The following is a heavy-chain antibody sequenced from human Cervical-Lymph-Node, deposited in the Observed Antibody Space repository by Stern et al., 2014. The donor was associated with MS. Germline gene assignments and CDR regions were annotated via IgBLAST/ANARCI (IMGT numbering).Heavy chain of an antibody. CDR2: IYPDDSDI. V-gene: IGHV5-51*03. CDR1: GYTFTNNW. J-gene: IGHJ6*02. D-gene: IGHD1-1*01. Sequence: EVQLVESGAEVKKPGESLKISCKGSGYTFTNNWIAWVRQMPGKGLEWMGIIYPDDSDIRYSPSLQGQGTISTEKSISTAYLALSSLKAGDSAVYYCARPPPRRKWDDPNYGMDVWGQGTTVTVSS. CDR3: ARPPPRRKWDDPNYGMDV.